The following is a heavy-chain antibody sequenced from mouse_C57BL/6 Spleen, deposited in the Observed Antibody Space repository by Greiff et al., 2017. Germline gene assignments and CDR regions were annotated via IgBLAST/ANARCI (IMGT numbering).Heavy chain of an antibody. CDR3: ARNLEGWFAY. CDR2: IYPRGGNT. CDR1: GYTFTSYG. V-gene: IGHV1-81*01. Sequence: QVQLQQSGADLARPGASVKLSCTASGYTFTSYGISWVRQRPGQGLEWIGEIYPRGGNTYYNEKFKGKVTMTADKTSSTAYMELRSLTAEDSAVYVCARNLEGWFAYWGQGTLVTVSA. J-gene: IGHJ3*01.